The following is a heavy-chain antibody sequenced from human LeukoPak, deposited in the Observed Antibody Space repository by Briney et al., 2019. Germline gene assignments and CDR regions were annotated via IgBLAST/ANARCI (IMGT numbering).Heavy chain of an antibody. CDR1: GFTFSSYE. CDR2: ITSSGSTI. CDR3: AIPTYYYDSSGQGY. V-gene: IGHV3-48*03. J-gene: IGHJ4*02. Sequence: PGGSLRLSCAASGFTFSSYEMNWVRQAPGKGLEWASYITSSGSTIYYADSVKGRFTISRDNAKNSLYLQMNSLRAEDTAVYYCAIPTYYYDSSGQGYWGQGTLVTVSS. D-gene: IGHD3-22*01.